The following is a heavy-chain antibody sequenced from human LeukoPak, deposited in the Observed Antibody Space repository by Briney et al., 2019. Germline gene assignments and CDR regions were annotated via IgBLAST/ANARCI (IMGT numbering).Heavy chain of an antibody. CDR3: ARPYYYDSSGYYAFFDY. J-gene: IGHJ4*02. CDR1: GSTFSSYA. Sequence: ASVKVSCKASGSTFSSYAISWVRQAPGQGLEWMGGIIPIFGTANYAQKFQGRVTITADESTGTAYMELSSLRSEDTAVYYCARPYYYDSSGYYAFFDYWGQGTLVTVSS. V-gene: IGHV1-69*13. CDR2: IIPIFGTA. D-gene: IGHD3-22*01.